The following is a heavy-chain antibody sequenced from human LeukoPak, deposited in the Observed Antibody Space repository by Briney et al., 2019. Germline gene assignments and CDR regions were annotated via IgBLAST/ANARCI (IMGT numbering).Heavy chain of an antibody. D-gene: IGHD3-3*01. Sequence: GASVKVSCKASGYTFTSYYMHWVRQAPGQGLEWMGIINPSGGSTSYAQKFQGRVTMTRDTSTSTVYMELSSLRSEDTAVYYCARVGTTIFGVVKNAYYDYWGQGTLVTVSS. CDR2: INPSGGST. CDR1: GYTFTSYY. J-gene: IGHJ4*02. CDR3: ARVGTTIFGVVKNAYYDY. V-gene: IGHV1-46*01.